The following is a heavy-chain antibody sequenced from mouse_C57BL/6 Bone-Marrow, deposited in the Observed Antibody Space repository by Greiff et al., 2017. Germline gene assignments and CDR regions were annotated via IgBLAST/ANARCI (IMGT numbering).Heavy chain of an antibody. D-gene: IGHD2-2*01. CDR2: ISYDGSN. J-gene: IGHJ2*01. CDR1: GYSITSGYY. V-gene: IGHV3-6*01. Sequence: VQLQQSGPGLVKPSQSLSLTCSVTGYSITSGYYWNWIRQFPGNKLEWMGYISYDGSNNYNPSLKNRISITRDTSKNQFFLKLNSVTTEDTATYYCARRALLWLRDYFDYWGQGTTLTVSS. CDR3: ARRALLWLRDYFDY.